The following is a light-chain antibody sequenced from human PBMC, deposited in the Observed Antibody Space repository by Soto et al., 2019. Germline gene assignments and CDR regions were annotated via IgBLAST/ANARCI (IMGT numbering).Light chain of an antibody. Sequence: DIQMSQSPSSLSASVGDRFTITCRAGQSIGSYLNWYQQKPGRAPKLLIYDASNLEAGVPSRFRGSGSGTDFTFTISRLQPEDIATYYCQQYENLPTFGQGTRLE. CDR2: DAS. CDR1: QSIGSY. J-gene: IGKJ5*01. CDR3: QQYENLPT. V-gene: IGKV1-33*01.